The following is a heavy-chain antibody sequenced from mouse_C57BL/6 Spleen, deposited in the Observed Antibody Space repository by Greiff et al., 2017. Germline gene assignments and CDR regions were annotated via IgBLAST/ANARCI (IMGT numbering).Heavy chain of an antibody. CDR2: IDPEDGDT. D-gene: IGHD2-1*01. CDR3: TTGYYGNQAWFAY. V-gene: IGHV14-1*01. CDR1: GFTIKDYY. Sequence: VQLKQSGAELVRPGASVKLSCTASGFTIKDYYMNWVKQRPEQGLEWIGRIDPEDGDTEYAPKFQGKATLTADKSSNTAYLQLSSLTSEDSAVYYCTTGYYGNQAWFAYWGQGTLVTVSA. J-gene: IGHJ3*01.